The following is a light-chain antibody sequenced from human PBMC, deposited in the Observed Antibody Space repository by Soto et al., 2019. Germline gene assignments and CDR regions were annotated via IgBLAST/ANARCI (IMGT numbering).Light chain of an antibody. Sequence: EIVLTQSPGTLSFSPGERATLSCRASQSISSSYLAWYQQKPGQAPRLLVYGASSRATAIPDRFSGSGSGPDCTLTISRLEPEGFAVYYCQQYGSSRFTFGPGTKVDIK. J-gene: IGKJ3*01. CDR2: GAS. CDR1: QSISSSY. V-gene: IGKV3-20*01. CDR3: QQYGSSRFT.